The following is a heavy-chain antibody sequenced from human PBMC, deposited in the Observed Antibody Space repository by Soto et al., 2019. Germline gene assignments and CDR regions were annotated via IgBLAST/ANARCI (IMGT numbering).Heavy chain of an antibody. Sequence: PGGSLRLSCAASGFTFSSYWMHWVRQAPGKGLVWVSRIKSDGSSTDYADSVKGRFAVSRDNAKNTLFLQMSSLRAEDTAVYYCARLFGDCSGGSCYRNWFDPWGQGTLVTVSS. D-gene: IGHD2-15*01. CDR3: ARLFGDCSGGSCYRNWFDP. V-gene: IGHV3-74*01. CDR1: GFTFSSYW. J-gene: IGHJ5*02. CDR2: IKSDGSST.